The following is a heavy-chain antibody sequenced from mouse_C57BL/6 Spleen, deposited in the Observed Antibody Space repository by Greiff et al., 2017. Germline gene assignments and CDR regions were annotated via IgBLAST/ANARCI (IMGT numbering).Heavy chain of an antibody. D-gene: IGHD2-4*01. CDR3: ARDYDRNFDV. J-gene: IGHJ1*03. Sequence: EVKLVESGGGLVKPGGFLKLSCAASGFPFSSYSMSWVRPTPEKRLEWVATISSGGGNTYYPDSVKGRFTISRDDAKNTLYLQMSSLRSEDTALYYCARDYDRNFDVWGTGTTVTVSS. CDR2: ISSGGGNT. V-gene: IGHV5-9*01. CDR1: GFPFSSYS.